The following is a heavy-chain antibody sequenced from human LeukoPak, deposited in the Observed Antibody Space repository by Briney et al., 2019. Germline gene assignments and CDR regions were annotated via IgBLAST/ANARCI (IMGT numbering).Heavy chain of an antibody. D-gene: IGHD3-9*01. J-gene: IGHJ5*02. CDR2: INNSGST. CDR3: ATEHIGYPKYFDWLLFNWFDP. Sequence: PSETLSLTCAVYGGSFSGYYWSWIRQPPGKGLEWIGEINNSGSTNYNPSLKSRVTISVDTSKNQFSLKLSPVTAADTAVYYCATEHIGYPKYFDWLLFNWFDPWGQGTLVTVSS. CDR1: GGSFSGYY. V-gene: IGHV4-34*01.